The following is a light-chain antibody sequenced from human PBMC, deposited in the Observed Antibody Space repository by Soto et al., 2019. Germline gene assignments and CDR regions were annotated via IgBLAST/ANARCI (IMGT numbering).Light chain of an antibody. J-gene: IGLJ1*01. CDR2: SNN. Sequence: QSVLTQPPSASGTPGQRVTIYCSGSSSNIVSNSVNWYQQLPGAAPTLLIYSNNQRPSGVPDRFSGSNSGTSVSPAISGLQSEDEADYYCAAWDDSLNGREVFGTGTNVTVL. CDR3: AAWDDSLNGREV. CDR1: SSNIVSNS. V-gene: IGLV1-44*01.